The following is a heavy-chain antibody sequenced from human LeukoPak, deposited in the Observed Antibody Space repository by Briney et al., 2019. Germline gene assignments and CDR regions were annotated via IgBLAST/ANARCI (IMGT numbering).Heavy chain of an antibody. J-gene: IGHJ3*02. CDR1: GGSISSGGYS. D-gene: IGHD3-10*01. CDR3: ARTITDDHNRLGALDI. CDR2: IYHSGST. V-gene: IGHV4-30-2*01. Sequence: SETLSLTCAVSGGSISSGGYSWSWIRQPPGKGLEWIGYIYHSGSTYYNPSLKSRVTISVDRSKNQFSLKLSSVTAADTAVYYCARTITDDHNRLGALDIWGQGTMVTVSS.